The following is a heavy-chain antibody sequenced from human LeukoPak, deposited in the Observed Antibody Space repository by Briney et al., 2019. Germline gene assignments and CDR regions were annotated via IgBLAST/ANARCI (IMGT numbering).Heavy chain of an antibody. CDR2: IYSGGSA. J-gene: IGHJ3*02. Sequence: GGSLRLSCAASEFTVSSNYMSWVRQAPGKGLEWVSIIYSGGSAYYADSVKGRFTISRDNSKNTLYLQMNSLRAEDTAVYYCARASPYSSSWDHDAFDIWGQGTMVTVSS. CDR3: ARASPYSSSWDHDAFDI. V-gene: IGHV3-66*01. CDR1: EFTVSSNY. D-gene: IGHD6-13*01.